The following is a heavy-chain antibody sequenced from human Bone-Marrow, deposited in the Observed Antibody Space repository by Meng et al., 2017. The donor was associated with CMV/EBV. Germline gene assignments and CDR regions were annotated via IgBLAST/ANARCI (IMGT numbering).Heavy chain of an antibody. Sequence: SETLSLTCTVSGGSISSYYWSWLRQPPGQGLEWIGEINHSGSTNYNPSLKSRVTISVDTSKNQFSLKLSSVTAADTAVYYCARLSGGSGSGDYYYYYGMDVWGQGTTVNVAS. J-gene: IGHJ6*02. D-gene: IGHD3-10*01. CDR3: ARLSGGSGSGDYYYYYGMDV. CDR1: GGSISSYY. V-gene: IGHV4-34*01. CDR2: INHSGST.